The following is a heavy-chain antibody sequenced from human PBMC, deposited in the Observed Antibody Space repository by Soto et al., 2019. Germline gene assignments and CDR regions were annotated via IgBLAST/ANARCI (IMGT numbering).Heavy chain of an antibody. CDR2: IKSKTDGGTT. D-gene: IGHD3-10*01. V-gene: IGHV3-15*07. J-gene: IGHJ6*02. Sequence: GGSLRLSCAASGFTFSNAWMSWVRQAPGKGLEWVGHIKSKTDGGTTDYAAPVKGRFTISRDDSKNTLYLQMNSLKTEDTAVYYCTTLLDPYYYYGMDVWGQGTTVTVSS. CDR3: TTLLDPYYYYGMDV. CDR1: GFTFSNAW.